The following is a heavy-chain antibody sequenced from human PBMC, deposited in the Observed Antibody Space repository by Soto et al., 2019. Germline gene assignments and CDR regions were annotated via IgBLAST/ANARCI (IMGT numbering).Heavy chain of an antibody. CDR2: IYYSGST. CDR3: VVVVAARADY. J-gene: IGHJ4*02. V-gene: IGHV4-39*01. D-gene: IGHD2-15*01. Sequence: QLQLQESGPGLVKPSETLSLTCTVSGGSIGSSSYYWGWIRQPPGKGLEWIGSIYYSGSTYYNRSLKSRVTISVDTSKNQFSLKLSSVTAADTAVYYCVVVVAARADYWGQGTLVTVSS. CDR1: GGSIGSSSYY.